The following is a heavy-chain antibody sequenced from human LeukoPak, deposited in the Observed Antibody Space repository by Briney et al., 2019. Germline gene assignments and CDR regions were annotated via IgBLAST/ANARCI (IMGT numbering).Heavy chain of an antibody. D-gene: IGHD3-10*01. CDR1: GYTFTGYY. CDR2: INPNSGGT. V-gene: IGHV1-2*02. Sequence: ASVKVSCKASGYTFTGYYMHWVRQAPGQGLEWMGWINPNSGGTNYAQKFQGRVTMTRDTSISTAYMELSRLRPDDTAVYYCARDYYYGSGSYYNVLIYYYYYMDVWGKGTTVTVSS. CDR3: ARDYYYGSGSYYNVLIYYYYYMDV. J-gene: IGHJ6*03.